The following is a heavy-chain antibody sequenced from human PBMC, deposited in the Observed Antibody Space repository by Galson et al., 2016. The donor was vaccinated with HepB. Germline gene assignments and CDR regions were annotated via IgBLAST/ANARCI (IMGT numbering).Heavy chain of an antibody. V-gene: IGHV3-33*01. Sequence: SLRLSCAASGFTFSSYGMHWVRQAPGKGLEWVAVIWYDGSNKYYADSVKGRFTISRDNSKNTLYLQMNSLRAEDTAVYYCARDVEQLVYHGMYVWGQGTTVTVSS. CDR2: IWYDGSNK. CDR3: ARDVEQLVYHGMYV. D-gene: IGHD6-13*01. J-gene: IGHJ6*02. CDR1: GFTFSSYG.